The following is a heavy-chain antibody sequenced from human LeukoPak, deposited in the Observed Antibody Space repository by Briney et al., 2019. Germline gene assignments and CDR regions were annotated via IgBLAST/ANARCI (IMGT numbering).Heavy chain of an antibody. Sequence: SETLSLTCTVSGGSISSYYWRWIRQPPGKGLEWIGYIYYSGSTNYNPSLKSRVTISVDTSKNQFSLKLSSVTAADTAVYYCARATNSYDSSNLGYWGQGTLVTVSS. J-gene: IGHJ4*02. CDR2: IYYSGST. D-gene: IGHD3-22*01. CDR3: ARATNSYDSSNLGY. CDR1: GGSISSYY. V-gene: IGHV4-59*01.